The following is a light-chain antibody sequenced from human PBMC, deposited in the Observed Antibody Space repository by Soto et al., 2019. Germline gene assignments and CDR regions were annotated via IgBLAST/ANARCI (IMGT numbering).Light chain of an antibody. Sequence: EIVLTQSPGTLSLSPGERASLSCMASQSVSSSYLAWYQQKPGQAPRLLIYGTSSRATGIPDRFSGSGSGTDFTLTISSLQPEDFATYYCQQSYSTPWTFGQGTKVDI. J-gene: IGKJ1*01. CDR3: QQSYSTPWT. CDR1: QSVSSSY. CDR2: GTS. V-gene: IGKV3-20*01.